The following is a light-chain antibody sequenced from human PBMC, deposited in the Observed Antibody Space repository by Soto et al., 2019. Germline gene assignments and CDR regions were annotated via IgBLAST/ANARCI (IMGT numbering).Light chain of an antibody. V-gene: IGKV3-11*01. CDR1: QSVSSH. Sequence: ESVLTQSPATLSLSPGERATVSCRASQSVSSHLAWYQQKRGQAPRLLIYDASSRASGIPARFSGSGSGTGFTLTISSLEPEDFAVYYCQQGGNWPLTFGQGTRLEI. CDR3: QQGGNWPLT. CDR2: DAS. J-gene: IGKJ5*01.